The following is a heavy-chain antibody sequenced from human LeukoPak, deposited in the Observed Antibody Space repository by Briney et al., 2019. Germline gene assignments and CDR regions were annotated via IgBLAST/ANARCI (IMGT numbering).Heavy chain of an antibody. D-gene: IGHD5-12*01. CDR3: ARGYSGYLLHDY. CDR2: IIPIFGTA. J-gene: IGHJ4*02. Sequence: SVKVSFKASGGTFSSYAISWVRQAPGQGLEWMGGIIPIFGTANYAQKFQGRVTITADESTSTAYMELSSLRSEDTAVYYCARGYSGYLLHDYWGQGTLVTVSS. V-gene: IGHV1-69*13. CDR1: GGTFSSYA.